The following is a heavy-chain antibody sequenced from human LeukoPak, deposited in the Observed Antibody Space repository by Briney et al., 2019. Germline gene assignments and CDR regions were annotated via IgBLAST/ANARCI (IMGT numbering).Heavy chain of an antibody. J-gene: IGHJ6*03. CDR3: ARGGRVDSGRDYYYYYMDV. CDR2: INPNSGGT. CDR1: GYTFTGYY. D-gene: IGHD6-19*01. V-gene: IGHV1-2*02. Sequence: ASVKVSCKASGYTFTGYYIHWVRQAPGQGRGWMGWINPNSGGTNYAQKFQGRVTMTRDTSISTAYMELSRLRSDDTAVYYCARGGRVDSGRDYYYYYMDVWGKGTTVTVSS.